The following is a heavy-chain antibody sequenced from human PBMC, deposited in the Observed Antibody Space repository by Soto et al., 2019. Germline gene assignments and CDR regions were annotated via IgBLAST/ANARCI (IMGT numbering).Heavy chain of an antibody. V-gene: IGHV5-10-1*01. CDR2: IDPSDSQT. Sequence: GESLKISCKGSGYSFAGYWITWVRQKPGKGLEWMGRIDPSDSQTYYSPSFRGHVTISATKSITTVFLQWSSLGASDTAMYYCARQIYDSDTGPNFQYYFDSWGQGTPVTVSS. D-gene: IGHD3-22*01. CDR1: GYSFAGYW. CDR3: ARQIYDSDTGPNFQYYFDS. J-gene: IGHJ4*02.